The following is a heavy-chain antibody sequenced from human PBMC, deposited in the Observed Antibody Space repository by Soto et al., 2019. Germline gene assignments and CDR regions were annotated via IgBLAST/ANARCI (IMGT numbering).Heavy chain of an antibody. J-gene: IGHJ4*02. Sequence: EVQLVESGGGLVQPGGSLRLSCAASGFTFNGDWMHWVRQAAGKGLVWVSRINMDGSSTNYADSVKGRFTISRDNAKNTLYLQMNSLRVDDTAVYYCARGPRGLYHHDYWGQGALVTVSS. CDR2: INMDGSST. D-gene: IGHD2-2*01. CDR1: GFTFNGDW. CDR3: ARGPRGLYHHDY. V-gene: IGHV3-74*01.